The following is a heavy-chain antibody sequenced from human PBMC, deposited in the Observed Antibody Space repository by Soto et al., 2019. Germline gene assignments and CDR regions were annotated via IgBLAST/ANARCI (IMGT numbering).Heavy chain of an antibody. CDR1: GYTLTDYY. V-gene: IGHV1-2*02. CDR2: NNPKTGDT. Sequence: QVQLAQSGAEVKKPGASVKFSCKASGYTLTDYYIHWMRQAPGRGLEWMGCNNPKTGDTYSAQNFQGRVTTTRDTSIDTGYMELSRLQSDDTAVYYCARSSGSYSYYGMDVWGQGTTLTVSS. CDR3: ARSSGSYSYYGMDV. D-gene: IGHD1-26*01. J-gene: IGHJ6*02.